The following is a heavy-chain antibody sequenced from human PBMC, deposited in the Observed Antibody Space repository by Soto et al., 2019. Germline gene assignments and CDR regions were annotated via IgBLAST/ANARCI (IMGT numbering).Heavy chain of an antibody. J-gene: IGHJ5*02. CDR1: GFSLSTSGVG. D-gene: IGHD6-13*01. V-gene: IGHV2-5*02. Sequence: QITLKESGPTLVKPTQTLTLTCTFSGFSLSTSGVGVGWIRQPPGKALEWLALIYWDDDKRYSPSLKSRLTIXKXTXXNQVVLTMTNMDPVDTATYYCAHSRQQQLVGWFDPWGQGTLVTVSS. CDR3: AHSRQQQLVGWFDP. CDR2: IYWDDDK.